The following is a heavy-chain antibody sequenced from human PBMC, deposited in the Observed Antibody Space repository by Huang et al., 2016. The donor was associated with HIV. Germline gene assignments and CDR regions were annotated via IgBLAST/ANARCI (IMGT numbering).Heavy chain of an antibody. CDR2: SSGSGGTT. J-gene: IGHJ4*02. D-gene: IGHD3-3*01. V-gene: IGHV3-23*01. CDR3: AKEHRTSFGVAIAFFDY. CDR1: GFTFSSYD. Sequence: EVQLLESGGALVQPGGSLRLSCAASGFTFSSYDMSWVRQAPGKGLEWVATSSGSGGTTHYADAVKGRVTIARDNSNNTVYLHMSSLRAEDTASYYCAKEHRTSFGVAIAFFDYWGQGSLVTVSS.